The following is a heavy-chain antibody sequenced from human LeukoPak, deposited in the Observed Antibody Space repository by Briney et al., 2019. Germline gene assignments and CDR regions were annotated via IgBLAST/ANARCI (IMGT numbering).Heavy chain of an antibody. D-gene: IGHD3-22*01. CDR3: ARDYNYYDSSGYSKSHLYYFDY. Sequence: GGSLRLSCAASGFTFSSYSMNWVRQAPGKGLEWVSSISSSSSYIYYADSVKGRFTISRDNAKNSLYLQMNSLRAEDTAVYYCARDYNYYDSSGYSKSHLYYFDYWGQGTLVTVSP. V-gene: IGHV3-21*01. CDR2: ISSSSSYI. J-gene: IGHJ4*02. CDR1: GFTFSSYS.